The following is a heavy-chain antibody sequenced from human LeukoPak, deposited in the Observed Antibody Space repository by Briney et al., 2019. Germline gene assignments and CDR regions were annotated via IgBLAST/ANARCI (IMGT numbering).Heavy chain of an antibody. J-gene: IGHJ4*02. CDR3: AKVTYGDYGVDY. Sequence: GGSLGLSCAASGFTFSSYAMSWVRQAPGKGLEWVSAISGGGGSTYYADSVKGRFTISRDNSKDTLYLQMNSLRAEDTAVYYCAKVTYGDYGVDYWGQGALVTVSS. V-gene: IGHV3-23*01. D-gene: IGHD4-17*01. CDR1: GFTFSSYA. CDR2: ISGGGGST.